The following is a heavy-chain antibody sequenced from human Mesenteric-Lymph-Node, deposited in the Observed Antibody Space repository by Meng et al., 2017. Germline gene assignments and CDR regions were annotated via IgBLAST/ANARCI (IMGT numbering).Heavy chain of an antibody. V-gene: IGHV3-74*01. J-gene: IGHJ4*02. D-gene: IGHD6-19*01. Sequence: GESLKISCATSGFSFSPSWMHWVRQAPGKGLVGVSLITSDGDSAYFADSVKGRFSISRDNSKNTLYLQMNSLTADDTAVYYCAKGAWLDGYWGQGTLVTVSS. CDR3: AKGAWLDGY. CDR1: GFSFSPSW. CDR2: ITSDGDSA.